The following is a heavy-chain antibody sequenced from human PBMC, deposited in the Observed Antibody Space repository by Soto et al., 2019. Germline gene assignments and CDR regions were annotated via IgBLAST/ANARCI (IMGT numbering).Heavy chain of an antibody. CDR3: ARSDFWSGYYLAGY. Sequence: PSETLSLTCTVSGGSISSGDYYWSWIRQPPGKGLEWIGYIYYSGSTYYNPSLKSRVTISVDTSKNQFSLKLSSVTAADTAVYYCARSDFWSGYYLAGYWGQGTLVTVSS. CDR1: GGSISSGDYY. D-gene: IGHD3-3*01. J-gene: IGHJ4*02. V-gene: IGHV4-30-4*01. CDR2: IYYSGST.